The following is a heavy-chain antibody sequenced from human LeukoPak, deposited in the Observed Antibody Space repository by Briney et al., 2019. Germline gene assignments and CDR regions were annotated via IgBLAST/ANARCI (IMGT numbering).Heavy chain of an antibody. CDR1: GGSFSGYY. J-gene: IGHJ6*03. CDR2: INHSGST. V-gene: IGHV4-34*01. D-gene: IGHD1-26*01. CDR3: ARGIDYYYYYYMDV. Sequence: SETLSLTCAVYGGSFSGYYWSRIRQPPGKGLEWIGEINHSGSTNYNPSLKSRVTMSVDTSKNQFSLKLSSVTAADTAVYYCARGIDYYYYYYMDVWGKGTTVTISS.